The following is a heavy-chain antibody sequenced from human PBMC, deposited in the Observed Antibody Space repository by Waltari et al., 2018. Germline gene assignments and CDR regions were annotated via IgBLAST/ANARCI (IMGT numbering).Heavy chain of an antibody. J-gene: IGHJ4*02. CDR1: GGSISSSNW. V-gene: IGHV4-4*02. CDR3: KGSSDYGDYYWVY. CDR2: IYHRRST. D-gene: IGHD4-17*01. Sequence: QVQLQESGPGLVKPSVTLSLTCAVSGGSISSSNWWSWVRQPPGKGLEWIGEIYHRRSTTSHPSLKSRVTISADKYKNQFSLKLSSVTAAATAVYYCKGSSDYGDYYWVYWGQGTLVTVSS.